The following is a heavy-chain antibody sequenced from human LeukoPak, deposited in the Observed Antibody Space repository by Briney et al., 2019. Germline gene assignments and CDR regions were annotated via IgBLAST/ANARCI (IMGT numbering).Heavy chain of an antibody. CDR3: ARGYSSGGGPFDR. J-gene: IGHJ5*02. V-gene: IGHV3-53*01. CDR1: GFTVSSXX. CDR2: IDTSGST. D-gene: IGHD6-19*01. Sequence: PGGSLRLSCAAXGFTVSSXXXXXXXXAXXXXXEXXXVIDTSGSTYYADSVKGRFTISRDNSXNTLYLQMNSLRAEDTAVYYCARGYSSGGGPFDRWGQGTLVTVSS.